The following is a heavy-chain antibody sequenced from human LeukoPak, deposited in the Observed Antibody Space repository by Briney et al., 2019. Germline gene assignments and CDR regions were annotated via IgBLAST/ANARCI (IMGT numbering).Heavy chain of an antibody. CDR2: FHITEST. D-gene: IGHD5-18*01. V-gene: IGHV4-4*07. J-gene: IGHJ4*02. Sequence: SETLSLTCTVSGGSFSSYHWSWIRLPAGKGLEWIGRFHITESTNYNPSLKSRVTMSIDTSKNQFSLKLTSVPAADTAVYYCARDGLYNYGYSYFDYWGQGTLVTVFS. CDR3: ARDGLYNYGYSYFDY. CDR1: GGSFSSYH.